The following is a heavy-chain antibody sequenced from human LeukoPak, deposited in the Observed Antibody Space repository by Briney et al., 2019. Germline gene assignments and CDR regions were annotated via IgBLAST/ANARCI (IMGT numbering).Heavy chain of an antibody. CDR2: IKQDGSEK. V-gene: IGHV3-7*01. CDR3: ARDRGPRTGFMVREAYDY. D-gene: IGHD3-10*01. J-gene: IGHJ4*02. Sequence: AGGSLRLSCAVSGFTFSSYWMSWVRQAPGKGLEWVANIKQDGSEKYYVDSVKGRFTISRDNAKNSLYLQMNSLRAEDTAVYYCARDRGPRTGFMVREAYDYWGQGTLVTVSS. CDR1: GFTFSSYW.